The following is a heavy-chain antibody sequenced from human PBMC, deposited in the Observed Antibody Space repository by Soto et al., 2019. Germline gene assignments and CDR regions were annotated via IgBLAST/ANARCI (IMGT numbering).Heavy chain of an antibody. CDR1: GFTFSNYA. Sequence: EVQLLESGGGLVQPGGSLTLSCAASGFTFSNYAMSWVRPAPGKGLEWVSAISGGGISTYYADSVRGRFTISRDNSRNTLYLRMNRLRAEDTAVYYCARDAISMVRGTNNWFDPWGQGTLVTVSS. J-gene: IGHJ5*02. D-gene: IGHD3-10*01. V-gene: IGHV3-23*01. CDR2: ISGGGIST. CDR3: ARDAISMVRGTNNWFDP.